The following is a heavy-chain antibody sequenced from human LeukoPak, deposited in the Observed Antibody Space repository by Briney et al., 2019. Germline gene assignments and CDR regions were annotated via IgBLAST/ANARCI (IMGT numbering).Heavy chain of an antibody. V-gene: IGHV3-48*03. CDR3: ARVELAPYYYYMDV. CDR1: GFSISSYE. J-gene: IGHJ6*03. Sequence: GGSLRLSCAGSGFSISSYEMNWVRQAPGKGLEWVSHISSSGSTIWYAGSVKGRFTISRDNAKNSLYLQMNSLRAEDTAVYYCARVELAPYYYYMDVWGKGTTVTVSS. D-gene: IGHD1-7*01. CDR2: ISSSGSTI.